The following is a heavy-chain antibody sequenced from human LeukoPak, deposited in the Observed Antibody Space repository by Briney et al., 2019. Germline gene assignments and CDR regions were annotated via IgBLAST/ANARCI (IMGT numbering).Heavy chain of an antibody. V-gene: IGHV3-21*01. CDR2: ISSSSSYT. J-gene: IGHJ4*02. Sequence: GALRLSCAASGFTFSSYSMNWVRQAPGKGLEWVSSISSSSSYTYYADSVKGRFTISRDNAKNSLYLQMNSLRAEDTAVYYCASSRYDILTGYYMDYWGQGTLVTVSS. CDR3: ASSRYDILTGYYMDY. D-gene: IGHD3-9*01. CDR1: GFTFSSYS.